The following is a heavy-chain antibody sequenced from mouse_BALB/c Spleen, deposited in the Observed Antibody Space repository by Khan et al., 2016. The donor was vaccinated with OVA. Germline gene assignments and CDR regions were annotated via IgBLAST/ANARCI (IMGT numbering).Heavy chain of an antibody. V-gene: IGHV2-6-7*01. CDR1: GFSLTDYG. Sequence: VQLKESGPGLVAPSQSLSITCTVSGFSLTDYGVNWVRQPPGKGLEWLGMIWGDGSTDYNSALKSRLSISKDNSKSQVFLKMNSLQTDDTARYXCARELRLGGFAYWGQGTLVTVSA. J-gene: IGHJ3*01. CDR2: IWGDGST. D-gene: IGHD1-2*01. CDR3: ARELRLGGFAY.